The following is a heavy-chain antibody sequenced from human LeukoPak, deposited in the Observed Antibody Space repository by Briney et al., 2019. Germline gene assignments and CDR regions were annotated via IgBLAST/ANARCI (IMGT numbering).Heavy chain of an antibody. CDR1: GFTFSSYS. D-gene: IGHD2-2*01. J-gene: IGHJ3*02. Sequence: GGSLRLSCPPSGFTFSSYSMNWVSQPPRNGLEWVSSMSSSSSYIYYSDSVKGRFTISTDNAKNSLYLQMNSLRADDTAVYYCSRGAVPAAKLSAFDIWGQGTMVTVSS. V-gene: IGHV3-21*01. CDR3: SRGAVPAAKLSAFDI. CDR2: MSSSSSYI.